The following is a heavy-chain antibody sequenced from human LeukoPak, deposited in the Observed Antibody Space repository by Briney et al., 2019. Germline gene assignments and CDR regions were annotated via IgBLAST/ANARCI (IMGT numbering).Heavy chain of an antibody. V-gene: IGHV4-61*02. D-gene: IGHD6-19*01. CDR2: IYTSGST. CDR3: ARADGGWYYFDY. Sequence: LSLTCTVSGGSISSGSYYWSWLRQPAGKGLEWIGSIYTSGSTNYNPSLKSRVTISVDTSKNQFSLKLSSVTAADTAVYYCARADGGWYYFDYWGQGTLVTVSS. CDR1: GGSISSGSYY. J-gene: IGHJ4*02.